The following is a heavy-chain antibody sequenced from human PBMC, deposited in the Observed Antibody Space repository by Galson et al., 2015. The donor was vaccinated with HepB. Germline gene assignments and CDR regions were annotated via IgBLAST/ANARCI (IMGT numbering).Heavy chain of an antibody. V-gene: IGHV3-23*01. CDR2: ITGSGGST. CDR3: AKVPLGYYSMDV. CDR1: GFTFSTYA. J-gene: IGHJ6*02. Sequence: SLRLSCAASGFTFSTYAVSWVRQAPGKGLEWVSIITGSGGSTYYADSVKGRFTISRDNSKNTLYLQMNSLRAEDTAVYYCAKVPLGYYSMDVWGQGTTVTVSS.